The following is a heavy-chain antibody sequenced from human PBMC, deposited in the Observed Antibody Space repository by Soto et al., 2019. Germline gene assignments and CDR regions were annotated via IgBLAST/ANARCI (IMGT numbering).Heavy chain of an antibody. J-gene: IGHJ5*02. CDR1: GGSISSGDYY. V-gene: IGHV4-30-4*01. D-gene: IGHD3-16*01. CDR2: IYYSGST. CDR3: ARGVITFGGVLPPLNWFDP. Sequence: SETLSLTCTVSGGSISSGDYYWSWIRQPPGKGLEWIGYIYYSGSTYYNPSLKSRVTISVDTSKNQFSLKLSSVTAADTAVYYCARGVITFGGVLPPLNWFDPWGQGTLVTVSS.